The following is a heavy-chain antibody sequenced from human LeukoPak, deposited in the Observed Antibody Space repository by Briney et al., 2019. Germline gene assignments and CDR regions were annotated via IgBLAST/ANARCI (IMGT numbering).Heavy chain of an antibody. CDR1: GGTFSSYD. CDR3: ARGWLAETTVVTPYNY. V-gene: IGHV1-69*13. CDR2: ITPMFGTA. Sequence: GASVKVSCKASGGTFSSYDISRVRQAPGQGLEWMGGITPMFGTAKYAQKFQGRVTITAVESMSTAYMELSSLRSEDTAVYYCARGWLAETTVVTPYNYWGQGTLVTVSS. J-gene: IGHJ4*02. D-gene: IGHD4-23*01.